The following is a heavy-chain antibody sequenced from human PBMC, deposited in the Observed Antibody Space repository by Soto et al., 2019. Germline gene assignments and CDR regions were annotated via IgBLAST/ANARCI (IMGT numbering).Heavy chain of an antibody. J-gene: IGHJ3*02. CDR3: ARAGYCSSTSCSDAFDI. D-gene: IGHD2-2*01. CDR1: GYTFTNYA. Sequence: QVQFVQSGAELKKPGASVKVSCKASGYTFTNYAMHWVRQAPGQRLEWMGWINAGNGNTKYSQKFKGRVTITRDKSARTAYVELTSLRSDDTAVYYCARAGYCSSTSCSDAFDIWGQGTLVTVSS. V-gene: IGHV1-3*01. CDR2: INAGNGNT.